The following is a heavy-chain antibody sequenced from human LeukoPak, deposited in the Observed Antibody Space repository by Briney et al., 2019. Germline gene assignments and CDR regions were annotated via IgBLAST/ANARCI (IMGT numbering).Heavy chain of an antibody. CDR2: INPNSGDT. Sequence: RASVKVSCKASGYTFTGYYMHWVRQAPGQGLEWMGWINPNSGDTKYAQNIQGRVTMTTDTSISTAYLQWSSLKASDTAMYYCARHPYYYDSSGYYFPPFDYWGQGTLVTVSS. CDR1: GYTFTGYY. J-gene: IGHJ4*02. V-gene: IGHV1-2*02. CDR3: ARHPYYYDSSGYYFPPFDY. D-gene: IGHD3-22*01.